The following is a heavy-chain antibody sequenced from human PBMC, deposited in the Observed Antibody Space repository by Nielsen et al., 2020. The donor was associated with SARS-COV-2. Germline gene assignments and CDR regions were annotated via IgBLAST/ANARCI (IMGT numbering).Heavy chain of an antibody. D-gene: IGHD1-26*01. CDR2: IYYSGST. CDR1: GGSISSGGYY. Sequence: SETLSLTCTVSGGSISSGGYYWSWIRQHPGKGLEWIGYIYYSGSTYHNPSLKSRVTISVDTSKNQFSLKLSSVTAADTAVYYCARGEGGANDYWGQGTLVTVSS. CDR3: ARGEGGANDY. J-gene: IGHJ4*02. V-gene: IGHV4-31*03.